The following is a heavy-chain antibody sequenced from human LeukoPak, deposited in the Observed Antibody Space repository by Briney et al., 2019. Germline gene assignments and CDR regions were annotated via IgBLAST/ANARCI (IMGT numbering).Heavy chain of an antibody. V-gene: IGHV3-23*01. CDR3: AKDLFRPEGDILTGYFDY. D-gene: IGHD3-9*01. CDR2: ISGSGGSK. CDR1: GFTFSSYA. J-gene: IGHJ4*02. Sequence: PGGSLRLSCAASGFTFSSYAMSWVRQPPAKGLEWVSAISGSGGSKYYADSVKGRFTISRDNSKNTLYLQMNSLRAEDTAVYYCAKDLFRPEGDILTGYFDYWGQGTLVTVSS.